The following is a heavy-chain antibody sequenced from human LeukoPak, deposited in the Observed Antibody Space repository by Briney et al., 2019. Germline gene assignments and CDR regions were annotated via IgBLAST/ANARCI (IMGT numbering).Heavy chain of an antibody. J-gene: IGHJ4*02. D-gene: IGHD3-10*01. V-gene: IGHV5-51*01. CDR1: GCSFTNYW. Sequence: LGESLKISCKGSGCSFTNYWIGWVRQMPGKGLEWMGIMYPGDSDTRYSPSFQGQITISADKSISTTYLQWSSLKASDTAIYYCAASTYGSGSYVAFDSWGQGTLVSVSS. CDR3: AASTYGSGSYVAFDS. CDR2: MYPGDSDT.